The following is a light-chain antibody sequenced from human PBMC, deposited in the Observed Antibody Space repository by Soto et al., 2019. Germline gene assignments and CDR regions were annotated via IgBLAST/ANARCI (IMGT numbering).Light chain of an antibody. CDR1: SSDVGGYDF. CDR3: CSYAGDLAL. V-gene: IGLV2-11*01. CDR2: DVS. Sequence: QSALTQPRSVSGSPGQSVTISCTGTSSDVGGYDFVSWYQQHPGKAPKLMISDVSKRPSGVPDRFSGSKSGNTASLTISGLQAGDEADYYCCSYAGDLALFGGGTKLTVL. J-gene: IGLJ2*01.